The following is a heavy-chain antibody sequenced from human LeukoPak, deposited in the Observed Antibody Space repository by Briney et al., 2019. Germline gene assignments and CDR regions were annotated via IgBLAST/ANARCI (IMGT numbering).Heavy chain of an antibody. CDR3: ARVVAARVHGGYYMDV. CDR2: IYHSGSGST. CDR1: GYSISSGYY. Sequence: SETLSLTCSVSGYSISSGYYWGWIRQPPGKGLEWIGSIYHSGSGSTYYNPSLKSRVTISVDTSKNQFSLKLSSVTAADTAVYYCARVVAARVHGGYYMDVWGKGTTVTVSS. J-gene: IGHJ6*03. D-gene: IGHD6-6*01. V-gene: IGHV4-38-2*02.